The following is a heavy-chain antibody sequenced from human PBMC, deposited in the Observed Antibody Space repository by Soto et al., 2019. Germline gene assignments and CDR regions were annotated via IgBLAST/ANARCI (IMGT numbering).Heavy chain of an antibody. J-gene: IGHJ3*02. D-gene: IGHD3-22*01. V-gene: IGHV1-69*13. CDR1: GGTFSSYA. Sequence: GASVKVSCKASGGTFSSYAISWVRQAPGQGLEWMGGIIPIFGTANYAQKSQGRVTITADESTSTAYMELSSLRSEDTAVYYCACYYDSSGYSHDAFDIWGQGTMVTVSS. CDR3: ACYYDSSGYSHDAFDI. CDR2: IIPIFGTA.